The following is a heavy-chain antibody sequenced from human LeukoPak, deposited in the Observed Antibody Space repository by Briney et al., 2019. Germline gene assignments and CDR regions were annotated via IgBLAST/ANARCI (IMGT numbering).Heavy chain of an antibody. CDR1: GFTFRSYG. D-gene: IGHD2-21*02. CDR3: ARVVGVTEGWGYFDY. Sequence: PGGSLRLSCAASGFTFRSYGMHWVRQAPGKGLEWAAVIWFDGSKEYYADSAKGRFTISRDNPKNTVYLQMNSLRVEDTAVYYCARVVGVTEGWGYFDYWGQGALVTVSS. V-gene: IGHV3-33*01. J-gene: IGHJ4*02. CDR2: IWFDGSKE.